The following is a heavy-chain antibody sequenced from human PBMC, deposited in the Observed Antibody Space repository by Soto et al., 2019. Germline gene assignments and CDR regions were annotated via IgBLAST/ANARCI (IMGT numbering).Heavy chain of an antibody. CDR2: IDYSGST. J-gene: IGHJ4*02. Sequence: QVQLQESGPGLVKPAQTLSLTCTVSGGSVSSGGYYWSWIRQHPGKGLEWIGYIDYSGSTYYNPSLKSRVTISVDTSKNPFSLKLSSVTAAATAVYYCARSGYSYGPNPLLYWGQGTLVTVSS. D-gene: IGHD5-18*01. CDR3: ARSGYSYGPNPLLY. V-gene: IGHV4-31*03. CDR1: GGSVSSGGYY.